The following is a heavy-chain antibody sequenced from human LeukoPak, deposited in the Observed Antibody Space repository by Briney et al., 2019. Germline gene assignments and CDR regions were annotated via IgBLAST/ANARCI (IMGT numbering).Heavy chain of an antibody. CDR1: RLTHNRKG. J-gene: IGHJ6*03. Sequence: GGSLSLYCAGSRLTHNRKGMLRVLHAPGKGGVCVSDISGRCGSTYYEDPVKGRLTLYRDNYKNTLYLQMNSLRAEDTAVYYCAKVPHRGDYYGSGSYYKPTYYYYMDVWGKGTTVTISS. D-gene: IGHD3-10*01. V-gene: IGHV3-23*01. CDR3: AKVPHRGDYYGSGSYYKPTYYYYMDV. CDR2: ISGRCGST.